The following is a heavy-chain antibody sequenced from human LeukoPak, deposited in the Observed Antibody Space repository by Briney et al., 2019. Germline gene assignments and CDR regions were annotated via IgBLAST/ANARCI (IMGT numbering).Heavy chain of an antibody. CDR1: GFTFSNYV. Sequence: GGSLRLSCAASGFTFSNYVMRWVRQAPGKGLEWVSGISGSGDSTYYADSVKGRFTISRDNSKNTLYLQMNSLRAEDTAVYYCARRAGGYSHPYDYWGQGTLVTVSS. V-gene: IGHV3-23*01. J-gene: IGHJ4*02. D-gene: IGHD4-23*01. CDR2: ISGSGDST. CDR3: ARRAGGYSHPYDY.